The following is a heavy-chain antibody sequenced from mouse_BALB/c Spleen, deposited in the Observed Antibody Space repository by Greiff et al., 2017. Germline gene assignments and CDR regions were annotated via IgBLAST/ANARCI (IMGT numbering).Heavy chain of an antibody. CDR3: ARSLNYGNYVDAMDY. V-gene: IGHV5-17*02. CDR1: GFTFSSFG. CDR2: ISSGSSTI. J-gene: IGHJ4*01. Sequence: EVKLVESGGGLVQPGGSRKLSCAASGFTFSSFGMHWVRQAPEKGLEWVAYISSGSSTIYYADTVKGRFTISRDNPKNTLFLQMTSLRSEDTAMYYCARSLNYGNYVDAMDYWGQGTSVTVSS. D-gene: IGHD2-1*01.